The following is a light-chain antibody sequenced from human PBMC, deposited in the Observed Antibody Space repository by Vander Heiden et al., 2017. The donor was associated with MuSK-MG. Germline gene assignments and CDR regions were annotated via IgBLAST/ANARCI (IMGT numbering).Light chain of an antibody. V-gene: IGKV1-39*01. CDR3: QQSDNTPLT. J-gene: IGKJ4*01. Sequence: DIQMTQSPSSLSASVGDRVTITCRASQSISSYLNWYQLKPGDGPKLLIYSASSLESGVPSRFSGSGSGTDFTLTISRLQPEDFATYFCQQSDNTPLTFGGGTMVEI. CDR1: QSISSY. CDR2: SAS.